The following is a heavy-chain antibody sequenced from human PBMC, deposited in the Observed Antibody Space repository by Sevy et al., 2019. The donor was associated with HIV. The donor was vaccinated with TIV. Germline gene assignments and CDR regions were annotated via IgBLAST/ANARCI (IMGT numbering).Heavy chain of an antibody. CDR1: GFTLSNYD. CDR3: AKRGSKSGYALGY. CDR2: IQYDGSIQ. Sequence: GGSLRLSFIESGFTLSNYDIHWVRQAAGKGLEWVAFIQYDGSIQYYADSVKGRFTISRDNSKNTLYLQMNSLRPEDTAIYYCAKRGSKSGYALGYWGQGTLVTVSS. D-gene: IGHD5-12*01. J-gene: IGHJ4*02. V-gene: IGHV3-30*02.